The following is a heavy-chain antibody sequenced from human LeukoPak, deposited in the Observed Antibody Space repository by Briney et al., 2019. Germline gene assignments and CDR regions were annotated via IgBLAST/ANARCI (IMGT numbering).Heavy chain of an antibody. Sequence: SETLSLTCAVYGGSFSGYYWSWIRQPPGKGLEWIGEINHSGSTNYNPSLKSRVTISVDTSKNQFSLKLSSVTAADTAVCYCASSATEYLYYFDYWGQGTLVTVSS. D-gene: IGHD1-1*01. J-gene: IGHJ4*02. CDR1: GGSFSGYY. V-gene: IGHV4-34*01. CDR2: INHSGST. CDR3: ASSATEYLYYFDY.